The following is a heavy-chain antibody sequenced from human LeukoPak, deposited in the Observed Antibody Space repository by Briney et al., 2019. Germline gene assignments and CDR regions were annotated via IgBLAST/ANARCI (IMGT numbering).Heavy chain of an antibody. D-gene: IGHD3-10*01. V-gene: IGHV4-30-4*01. J-gene: IGHJ6*02. CDR2: IYYSGST. Sequence: SQTLSLTCTVSGGSISSGDYYWSWIRQPPGKGLEWIGYIYYSGSTYYNPSLKSRVTISVDTSKNQFSLKLSSVTAADTAVYYCATRWFGESHYGMDVWGQGTTVTVSS. CDR3: ATRWFGESHYGMDV. CDR1: GGSISSGDYY.